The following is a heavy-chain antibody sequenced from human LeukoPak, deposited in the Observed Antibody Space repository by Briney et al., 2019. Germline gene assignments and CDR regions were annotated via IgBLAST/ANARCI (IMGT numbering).Heavy chain of an antibody. CDR3: ATYYVRGGFDI. Sequence: PGGSLRLSCAASGFTFSSYGMHWVRQAPGKGLEWVSSISSSTTYIYYADSVKGRFTISRDNAKNSLVLQMNSLRAEDTATYYCATYYVRGGFDIWGQGTVVTVSS. D-gene: IGHD3-10*02. CDR1: GFTFSSYG. V-gene: IGHV3-21*01. J-gene: IGHJ3*02. CDR2: ISSSTTYI.